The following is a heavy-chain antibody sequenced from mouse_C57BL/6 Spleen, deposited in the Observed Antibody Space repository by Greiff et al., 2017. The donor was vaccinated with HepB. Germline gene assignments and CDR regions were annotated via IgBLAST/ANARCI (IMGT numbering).Heavy chain of an antibody. CDR2: INPYNGGT. CDR1: GYTFTDYY. D-gene: IGHD2-1*01. J-gene: IGHJ4*01. CDR3: ARQNLLNAMDY. Sequence: VQLKQSGPVLVKPGASVKMSCKASGYTFTDYYMNWVKQSHGKSLEWIGVINPYNGGTSYNQKFKGKATLTVDKSSSTAYMELNSLTSEDSAVYYCARQNLLNAMDYWGQGTSVTVSS. V-gene: IGHV1-19*01.